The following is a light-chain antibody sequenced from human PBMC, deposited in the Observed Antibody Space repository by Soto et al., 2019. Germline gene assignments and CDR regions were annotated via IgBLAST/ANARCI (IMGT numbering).Light chain of an antibody. CDR2: TTS. V-gene: IGKV1D-12*01. CDR3: QPANSFPLT. CDR1: QNINNC. J-gene: IGKJ4*01. Sequence: DIQMTQSPSSVSASVGDRVTITCRASQNINNCLAWYQQKPGKAPKLLIYTTSIFQSGVPSIFSGSGSGTDFTLTISSLQPEDFSTYYCQPANSFPLTFGGGTKVEIK.